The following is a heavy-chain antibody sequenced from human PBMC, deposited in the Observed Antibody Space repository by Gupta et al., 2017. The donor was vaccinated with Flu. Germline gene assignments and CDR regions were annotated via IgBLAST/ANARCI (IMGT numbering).Heavy chain of an antibody. J-gene: IGHJ4*02. CDR3: AAAKRTYWFFDY. V-gene: IGHV3-23*01. CDR2: ISSSGST. D-gene: IGHD2-15*01. Sequence: EVQLLESGGGLVQPGGALRLSCAASAFTLNNYVLNWVRQAPGKGLEWVSAISSSGSTYYADSVKGRLIISRDNSNSVVYLQVSSVRAEDMATYYCAAAKRTYWFFDYWGQGTLVSVSS. CDR1: AFTLNNYV.